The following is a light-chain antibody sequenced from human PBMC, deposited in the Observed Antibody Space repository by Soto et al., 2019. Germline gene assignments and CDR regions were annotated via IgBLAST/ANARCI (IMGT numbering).Light chain of an antibody. Sequence: QSALTQPASVSGSPGQSITISCTGTSSDVGGYNYVSWYQQHPGKAPKLMIYDVSNRPSGVSNRFSGSKSVNTASLTISGLQAEDEADYYCSSYTSSSTRGFGTGTKLTVL. CDR3: SSYTSSSTRG. CDR1: SSDVGGYNY. V-gene: IGLV2-14*03. J-gene: IGLJ1*01. CDR2: DVS.